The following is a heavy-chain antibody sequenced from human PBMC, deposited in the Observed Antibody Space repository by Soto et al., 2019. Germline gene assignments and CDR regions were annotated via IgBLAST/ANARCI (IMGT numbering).Heavy chain of an antibody. J-gene: IGHJ6*02. Sequence: LRLSCAASGFTFSSYGMHWVRQAPGKGLEWVAVISYDGSNKYYADSVKGRFTISRDNSKNTLYLQMNSLRAEDTAVYYCAKDGAWDFWSGYYYYYYGMDVWGQGTTVTVSS. CDR1: GFTFSSYG. D-gene: IGHD3-3*01. CDR2: ISYDGSNK. V-gene: IGHV3-30*18. CDR3: AKDGAWDFWSGYYYYYYGMDV.